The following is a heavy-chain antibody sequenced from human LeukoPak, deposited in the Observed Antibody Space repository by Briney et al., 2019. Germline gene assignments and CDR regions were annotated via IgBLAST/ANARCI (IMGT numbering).Heavy chain of an antibody. CDR2: IYYSGST. D-gene: IGHD2-2*01. V-gene: IGHV4-31*02. J-gene: IGHJ4*02. CDR1: GGSISSGGYY. CDR3: ARGRDVVVPAAIGLDY. Sequence: PSETLSLTCTVSGGSISSGGYYWSWIRQHPGKGLEWIGYIYYSGSTNYNPSLKSRVTISVDTSKNQFSLKLSSVTAADTAVYYCARGRDVVVPAAIGLDYWGQGTLVTVSS.